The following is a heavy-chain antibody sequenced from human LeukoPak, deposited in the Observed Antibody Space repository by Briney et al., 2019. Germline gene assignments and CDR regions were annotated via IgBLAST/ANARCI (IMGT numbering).Heavy chain of an antibody. CDR1: RGTFSSYA. D-gene: IGHD3-22*01. Sequence: SVKVSCEASRGTFSSYAISWVRQAPGQGLEWMGRIIPILGIANYAQKFQGRVTINADKSTSTAYMELSSLRSEDTAVYYCARDLLHPYYYDSSGYYFAYFDYWGQGTLVTVSS. V-gene: IGHV1-69*04. J-gene: IGHJ4*02. CDR2: IIPILGIA. CDR3: ARDLLHPYYYDSSGYYFAYFDY.